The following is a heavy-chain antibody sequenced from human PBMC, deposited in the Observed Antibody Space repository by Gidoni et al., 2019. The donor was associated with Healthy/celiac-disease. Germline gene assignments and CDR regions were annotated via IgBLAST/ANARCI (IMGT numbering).Heavy chain of an antibody. Sequence: EVQLVESGGGLVQPGRSLRLSCAASGFTFDDYAMHWVRQAPGKGLEWVSGTSWNSGSIGYADSVKGRFTISRDNAKNSLYLQMNSLRAEDTALYYCAKGDTAIGAYFDYWGQGTLVTVSS. J-gene: IGHJ4*02. CDR1: GFTFDDYA. CDR3: AKGDTAIGAYFDY. D-gene: IGHD5-18*01. CDR2: TSWNSGSI. V-gene: IGHV3-9*01.